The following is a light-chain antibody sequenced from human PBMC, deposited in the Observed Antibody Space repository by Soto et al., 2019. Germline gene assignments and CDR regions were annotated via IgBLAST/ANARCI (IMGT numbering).Light chain of an antibody. Sequence: DIQMTQSPSTLSASVGDRVTITCRASQSISSWLAWYQQKPGKAPRLLIHEASSLESGVPSRFSGSGSGTEFTLTISSLQPDDFATYYCQQYNIYSRTFGQGTKVEIK. CDR1: QSISSW. CDR2: EAS. J-gene: IGKJ1*01. V-gene: IGKV1-5*03. CDR3: QQYNIYSRT.